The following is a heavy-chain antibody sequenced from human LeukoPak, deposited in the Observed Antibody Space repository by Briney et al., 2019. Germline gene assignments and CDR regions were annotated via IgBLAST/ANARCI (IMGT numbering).Heavy chain of an antibody. J-gene: IGHJ4*02. D-gene: IGHD6-6*01. V-gene: IGHV3-48*04. CDR1: GFTFSSYS. Sequence: PGGSLRLSCAASGFTFSSYSMNWVRQAPGKGMEWVSYISSSSSTIYYADSVKGRFTISRDNAKNSLYLQMNSLRAEDTAVYYCARDSASIAARLADYWGQGTLVTVSS. CDR2: ISSSSSTI. CDR3: ARDSASIAARLADY.